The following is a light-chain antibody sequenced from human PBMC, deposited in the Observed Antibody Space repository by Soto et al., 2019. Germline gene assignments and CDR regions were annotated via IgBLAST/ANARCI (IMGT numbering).Light chain of an antibody. CDR1: SSDVGGYNY. Sequence: QSVLAQPASMSGSPGQSITISCTGTSSDVGGYNYVSWYQQHPGKAPKLIIYEVSNRPSGVSNRFSGSKSGNTASLTISGLQSDDETAYYYNSYRSGSTLVFGGGTKVTVL. J-gene: IGLJ2*01. V-gene: IGLV2-14*01. CDR2: EVS. CDR3: NSYRSGSTLV.